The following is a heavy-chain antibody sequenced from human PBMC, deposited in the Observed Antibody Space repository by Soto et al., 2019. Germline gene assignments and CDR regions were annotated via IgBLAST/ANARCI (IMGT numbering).Heavy chain of an antibody. CDR2: ITGSGGLT. V-gene: IGHV3-23*01. CDR1: GVTFSKYA. CDR3: SKGDYGGNSPYWYFDF. D-gene: IGHD4-17*01. Sequence: EVQLLESGGGLVQPGGSLRLSCAVSGVTFSKYAMSWVRQPPGKGPEWVSAITGSGGLTYYADSVKGRFTISRDNSKNILFLQMNRLRDEDTATYYCSKGDYGGNSPYWYFDFWGRGTLVIASS. J-gene: IGHJ2*01.